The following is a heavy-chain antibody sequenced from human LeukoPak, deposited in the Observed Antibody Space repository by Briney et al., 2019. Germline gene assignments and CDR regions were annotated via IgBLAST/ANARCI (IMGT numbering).Heavy chain of an antibody. V-gene: IGHV3-33*01. D-gene: IGHD2-2*01. CDR2: IWYDGSNK. CDR3: ARMGTSCPFDY. CDR1: GSTFSSYG. J-gene: IGHJ4*02. Sequence: GGSLRLSCAASGSTFSSYGMHWVRQAPGKGLEWVAVIWYDGSNKYYADSVKGRFTISRDNSKNTLYLQMNSLRAEDTAVYYCARMGTSCPFDYWGQGTLVTVSS.